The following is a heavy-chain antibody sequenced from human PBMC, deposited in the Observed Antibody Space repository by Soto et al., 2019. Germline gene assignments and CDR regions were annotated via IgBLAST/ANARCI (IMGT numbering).Heavy chain of an antibody. J-gene: IGHJ4*02. CDR3: AKDWGFGCYDHFDY. CDR1: GYTFTSYD. D-gene: IGHD5-12*01. V-gene: IGHV1-46*01. CDR2: INPNSGST. Sequence: ASVKVSCKASGYTFTSYDIHWVRQAPGQRLEWMGMINPNSGSTNYAQKIQGRVTLTRDTSTSTVYMELSSLRSEDTALYYCAKDWGFGCYDHFDYWGQGTLVTVSS.